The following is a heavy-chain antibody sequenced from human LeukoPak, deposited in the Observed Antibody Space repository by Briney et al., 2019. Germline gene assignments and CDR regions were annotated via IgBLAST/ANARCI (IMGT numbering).Heavy chain of an antibody. CDR3: VRETYYYASGSYSDYYAMHV. Sequence: PSETLSLTCTVSGASISGFYWSCIRQPAGKGLEWIGRLYTSVSTNYNPSLKSRVTMCVDTSKRQFSLKLDSVTAAETAVYYCVRETYYYASGSYSDYYAMHVWGQGTTVTVSS. D-gene: IGHD3-10*01. J-gene: IGHJ6*02. CDR1: GASISGFY. V-gene: IGHV4-4*07. CDR2: LYTSVST.